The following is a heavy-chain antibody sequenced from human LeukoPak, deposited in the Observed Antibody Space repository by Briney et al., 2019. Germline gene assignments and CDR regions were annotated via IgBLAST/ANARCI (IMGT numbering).Heavy chain of an antibody. CDR3: AKGNCGGDCYTYYYFYMDV. CDR1: GFTFSSYG. J-gene: IGHJ6*03. V-gene: IGHV3-30*02. CDR2: IRFNGSNK. D-gene: IGHD2-21*02. Sequence: GGSLRLSCAASGFTFSSYGMHWVRQAPGKGLEWVAFIRFNGSNKYYADSVKGRFTISRDNSKNTLYLQMNGLRAEDTAVYYCAKGNCGGDCYTYYYFYMDVWGKGTTVTVSS.